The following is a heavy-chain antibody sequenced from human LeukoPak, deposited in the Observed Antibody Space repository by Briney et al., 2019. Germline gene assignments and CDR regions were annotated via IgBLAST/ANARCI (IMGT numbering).Heavy chain of an antibody. D-gene: IGHD1-14*01. CDR2: INPNSGGT. J-gene: IGHJ3*02. Sequence: WASVKVSCKASGYTFTGYYMHWVRQAPGQGLEWMGWINPNSGGTNYAQKFQGRVTMTRDTSISTAYRELSRLRSDDTAVYYCARGKPGSSDAFDIWGQGTMVTVSS. V-gene: IGHV1-2*02. CDR3: ARGKPGSSDAFDI. CDR1: GYTFTGYY.